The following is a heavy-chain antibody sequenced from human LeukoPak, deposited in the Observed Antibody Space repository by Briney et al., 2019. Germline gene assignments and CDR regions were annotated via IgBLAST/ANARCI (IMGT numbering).Heavy chain of an antibody. CDR1: GFSLSTSGMG. V-gene: IGHV2-70*11. Sequence: SGPTLVNPTQTLTLTCTFSGFSLSTSGMGVSWIRQPPGKALEWLARIDWDDDKYYSTSLKTRLTISKDTSKNQVVLTMTNMDPVDTATYYCARLTVTTHAFDYWGQGTLVTVSS. CDR3: ARLTVTTHAFDY. CDR2: IDWDDDK. J-gene: IGHJ4*02. D-gene: IGHD4-11*01.